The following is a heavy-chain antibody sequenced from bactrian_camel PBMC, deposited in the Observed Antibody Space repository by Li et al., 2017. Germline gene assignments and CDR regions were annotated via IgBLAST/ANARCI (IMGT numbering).Heavy chain of an antibody. CDR1: GHTNNRQA. V-gene: IGHV3S1*01. CDR2: YATNGART. J-gene: IGHJ4*01. D-gene: IGHD6*01. Sequence: QLVESGGGLVQPGGSLRLSCAASGHTNNRQAWFRQAPGNERELVAGYATNGARTYYADSVKGRFTISRDNAQNTLYLQMNSLKSEDTALYYCAKGVGGTPYNWGQGTQVTVS. CDR3: AKGVGGTPYN.